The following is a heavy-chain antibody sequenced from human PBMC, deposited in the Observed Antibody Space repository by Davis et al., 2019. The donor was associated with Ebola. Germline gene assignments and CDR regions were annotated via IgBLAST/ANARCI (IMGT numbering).Heavy chain of an antibody. CDR3: AKTKGWELLLFYFDY. CDR2: ISGSGGST. V-gene: IGHV3-23*01. D-gene: IGHD1-26*01. J-gene: IGHJ4*02. Sequence: GESLKISCTDSVITFSSYAMTWVRQAPGKGLEWVSAISGSGGSTYYADSVKGRFTISRDNSKKTLYLQMNSLRAEDTAVYYCAKTKGWELLLFYFDYWGQGTLVTVSS. CDR1: VITFSSYA.